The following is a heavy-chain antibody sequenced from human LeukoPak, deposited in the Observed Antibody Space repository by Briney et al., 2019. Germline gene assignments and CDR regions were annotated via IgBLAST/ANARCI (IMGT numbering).Heavy chain of an antibody. Sequence: GGSLRLSCAASGFTFSSYSMNWVRQAPGKGLEWVSYISSGSSTTYYADSVKGRFTISRDNAKNSLYLQMNSLRAEDTAVYYCARDIIATPPGYWGQGTLVTVSS. CDR1: GFTFSSYS. D-gene: IGHD6-6*01. V-gene: IGHV3-48*01. J-gene: IGHJ4*02. CDR3: ARDIIATPPGY. CDR2: ISSGSSTT.